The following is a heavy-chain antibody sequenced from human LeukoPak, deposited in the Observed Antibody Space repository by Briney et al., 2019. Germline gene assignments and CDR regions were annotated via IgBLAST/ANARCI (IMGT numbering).Heavy chain of an antibody. J-gene: IGHJ5*02. CDR1: GFTFSSYG. CDR3: AKVGGSTSFFDP. D-gene: IGHD2-2*01. CDR2: IRYDGSNK. Sequence: GGSLRLSCAASGFTFSSYGMHWVRQAPGKGLEWVAFIRYDGSNKYYADSVKGRFTISRDNPKNTLYLQMNSLRAEDTAVYYCAKVGGSTSFFDPWGQGTLVTVSS. V-gene: IGHV3-30*02.